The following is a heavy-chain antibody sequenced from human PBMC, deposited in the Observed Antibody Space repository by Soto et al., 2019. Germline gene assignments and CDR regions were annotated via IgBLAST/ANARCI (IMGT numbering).Heavy chain of an antibody. CDR2: ISAYNGNT. Sequence: ASVKVSCKASGYTFTSHGISWVRQAPGQGLEWMGWISAYNGNTNYAQKLQGRVTMTTDTSTSTAYMELRSLRSDDTAVYYCAGPTLRYSTGPRTMDVWGQGTTVTVSS. J-gene: IGHJ6*02. V-gene: IGHV1-18*04. D-gene: IGHD3-9*01. CDR1: GYTFTSHG. CDR3: AGPTLRYSTGPRTMDV.